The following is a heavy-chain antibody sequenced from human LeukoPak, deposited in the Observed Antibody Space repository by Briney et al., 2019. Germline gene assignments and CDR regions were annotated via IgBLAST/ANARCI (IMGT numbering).Heavy chain of an antibody. V-gene: IGHV1-8*03. D-gene: IGHD2-15*01. CDR3: ARVRSSYAYYYYYMDV. CDR2: MNPNSGNT. J-gene: IGHJ6*03. Sequence: ASVKVSCKASGYTFTSYDINWVRQATGQGLEWMGWMNPNSGNTGYAQKFQGRVTITRNTSISTAYMELSSLSSEDTAVYYCARVRSSYAYYYYYMDVWGKGTTVTVSS. CDR1: GYTFTSYD.